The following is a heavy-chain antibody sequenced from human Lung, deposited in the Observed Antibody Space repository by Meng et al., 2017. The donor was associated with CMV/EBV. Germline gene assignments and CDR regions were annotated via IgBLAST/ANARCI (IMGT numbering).Heavy chain of an antibody. J-gene: IGHJ4*02. CDR3: TRLTAADTSFDC. D-gene: IGHD6-13*01. CDR1: GFTFSGSA. CDR2: IKTKADNYAT. Sequence: GESLKISCAASGFTFSGSAIHWVRQASGKGLEWVGRIKTKADNYATAYAASLKGRFTISRDDSQNTAYLQMNSLKTEDTAVYYCTRLTAADTSFDCWGQGTXVTVSS. V-gene: IGHV3-73*01.